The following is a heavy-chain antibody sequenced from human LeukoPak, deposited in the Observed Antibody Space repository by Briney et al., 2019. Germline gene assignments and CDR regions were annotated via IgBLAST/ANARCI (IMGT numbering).Heavy chain of an antibody. CDR1: GFTFSSYA. Sequence: GGSLRLSCAASGFTFSSYAMRWVRQAPGKGLEWVAVISYDGSNKYYADSVKGRFTISRDNSKNTLYLQMNSLRAEDTAVYYCARDPQLNGLYWGQGTLVTVSS. CDR2: ISYDGSNK. CDR3: ARDPQLNGLY. V-gene: IGHV3-30*04. J-gene: IGHJ4*02. D-gene: IGHD2-2*01.